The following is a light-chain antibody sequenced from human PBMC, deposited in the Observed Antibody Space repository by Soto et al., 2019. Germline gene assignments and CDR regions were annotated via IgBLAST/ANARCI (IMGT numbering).Light chain of an antibody. J-gene: IGKJ4*01. CDR2: DAS. CDR3: QQYDDLPLT. V-gene: IGKV1-33*01. CDR1: QDINNY. Sequence: DLQMTQSPSSLSASIGDRVTITCQASQDINNYLNWYQEKPGKAPKLLIFDASNLETGVPSRFSGSGSGTDFSFTISSLQPEDIATYYCQQYDDLPLTFGGGTKVEI.